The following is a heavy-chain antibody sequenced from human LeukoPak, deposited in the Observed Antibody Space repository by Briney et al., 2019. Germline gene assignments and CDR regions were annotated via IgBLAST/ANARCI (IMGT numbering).Heavy chain of an antibody. Sequence: PGGSLRLSCAASGFTFSSYGMSWVRQAPGKGLEWVSAISGSGGSTYYADSVKGGFTISRDNSKNTLYLQMNRLRAEDTAVYYSANHALYDFLICYFILYVNLAFDLWGQRPMLTVSS. CDR3: ANHALYDFLICYFILYVNLAFDL. CDR1: GFTFSSYG. D-gene: IGHD3-3*01. V-gene: IGHV3-23*01. CDR2: ISGSGGST. J-gene: IGHJ3*01.